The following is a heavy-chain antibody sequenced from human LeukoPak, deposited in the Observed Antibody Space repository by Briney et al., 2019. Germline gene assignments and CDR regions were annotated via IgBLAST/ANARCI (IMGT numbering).Heavy chain of an antibody. CDR2: ISSSSSTI. D-gene: IGHD3-10*01. CDR3: ARAYGSGSYYPHFDY. V-gene: IGHV3-48*01. Sequence: GGSLRLSCAASGFTFSSYSMNWVRQAPGKGLEWVSYISSSSSTIYYADSVKGRFTISRDNAKNSLYLQMNSLRAEDTAVYYCARAYGSGSYYPHFDYWGQGTLVTVSS. J-gene: IGHJ4*02. CDR1: GFTFSSYS.